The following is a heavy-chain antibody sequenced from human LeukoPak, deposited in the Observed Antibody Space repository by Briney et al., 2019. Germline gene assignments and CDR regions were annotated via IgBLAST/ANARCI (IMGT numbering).Heavy chain of an antibody. CDR3: ARDRAGMTTGYGMDV. CDR1: GFTVSSNY. Sequence: GGSLRLSCAASGFTVSSNYMSWVRQAPGKGLEWVSVIYSGGSTYYADSVKGRFTISRDNSRNTLYLQMNSLRAEDTAVYYCARDRAGMTTGYGMDVWGQGTTVTVS. CDR2: IYSGGST. V-gene: IGHV3-53*01. J-gene: IGHJ6*02. D-gene: IGHD4-17*01.